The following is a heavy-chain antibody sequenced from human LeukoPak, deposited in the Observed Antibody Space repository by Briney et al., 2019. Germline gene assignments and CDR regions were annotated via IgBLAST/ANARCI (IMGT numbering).Heavy chain of an antibody. CDR3: AKVVTVTMRGVFDI. D-gene: IGHD4-17*01. CDR2: MGRSGDST. J-gene: IGHJ3*02. Sequence: GGSPRLSCAASGFTFSNYAMNWVRQVPGRGLEWVSGMGRSGDSTYYLDSVKGRFTISRDNSKNTLYLQMNSLRAEDTAVYYCAKVVTVTMRGVFDIWGQGTMVTVSS. V-gene: IGHV3-23*01. CDR1: GFTFSNYA.